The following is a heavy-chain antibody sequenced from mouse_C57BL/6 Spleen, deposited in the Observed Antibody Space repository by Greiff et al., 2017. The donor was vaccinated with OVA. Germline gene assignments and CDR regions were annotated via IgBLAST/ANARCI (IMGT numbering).Heavy chain of an antibody. CDR1: GYSFTGYY. CDR2: INPSTGGT. Sequence: EVQLQQSAPELVKPGASVKISCKASGYSFTGYYMNWVKQSPEKSLEWIGEINPSTGGTTYNQKFKAKATLTVDKSSSTAYMQLKSLTSEDSAVYYCARDYYGSSPWFAYWGQGTLVTVSA. D-gene: IGHD1-1*01. J-gene: IGHJ3*01. CDR3: ARDYYGSSPWFAY. V-gene: IGHV1-42*01.